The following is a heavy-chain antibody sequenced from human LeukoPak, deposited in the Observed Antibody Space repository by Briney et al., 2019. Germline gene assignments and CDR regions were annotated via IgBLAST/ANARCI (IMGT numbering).Heavy chain of an antibody. Sequence: SETLSLTCTVSGGSISSSSYYWGWIRQPPGKGLEWIGSIYYSGSTYYNPSLKSRVTISVDTSKNQFSLKLSSVTAADTAVYYCARTNTIFGVVIIPFDYWGQGTLVTVSS. D-gene: IGHD3-3*01. V-gene: IGHV4-39*07. J-gene: IGHJ4*02. CDR1: GGSISSSSYY. CDR3: ARTNTIFGVVIIPFDY. CDR2: IYYSGST.